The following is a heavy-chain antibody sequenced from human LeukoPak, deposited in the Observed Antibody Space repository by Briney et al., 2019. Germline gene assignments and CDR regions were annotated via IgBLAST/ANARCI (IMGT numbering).Heavy chain of an antibody. J-gene: IGHJ4*02. CDR3: ATSYDSCGNN. Sequence: TGGSLRLSCAASGFTFSIFWMSWVRQAPGKGLEWVANIKQDGSAKYYVDSVKGRFTISRDNARNSLYLEMNNLRAEDTAIYYCATSYDSCGNNWGQGTLVTVSS. CDR1: GFTFSIFW. V-gene: IGHV3-7*01. CDR2: IKQDGSAK. D-gene: IGHD3-22*01.